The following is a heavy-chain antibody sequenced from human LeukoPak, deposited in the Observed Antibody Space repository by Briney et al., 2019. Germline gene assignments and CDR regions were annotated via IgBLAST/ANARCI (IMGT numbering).Heavy chain of an antibody. J-gene: IGHJ5*02. CDR3: AREEGSGSSTGSWFDP. Sequence: PSQTLSLTCTVSGGSISSGGYYWSWIRQHPGKGLEWIGYIYYSGSTYYNPSLKSRVTISVDTPKNQFSLKLSSVTAADTAVYYCAREEGSGSSTGSWFDPWGQGTLVTVSS. CDR2: IYYSGST. V-gene: IGHV4-31*03. CDR1: GGSISSGGYY. D-gene: IGHD1-26*01.